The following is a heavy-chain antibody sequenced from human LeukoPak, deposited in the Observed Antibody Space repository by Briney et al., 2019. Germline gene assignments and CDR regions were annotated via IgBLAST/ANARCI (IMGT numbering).Heavy chain of an antibody. D-gene: IGHD5-24*01. J-gene: IGHJ3*02. Sequence: GGSLRLSCAASGFTFSSYWMHWVRQAPGKGLVWVSRINSDGSSTSYADSVKGRFTISRDNAKNTLYLQMNSLRAEDTAVYYCARGGRDGYITRDHDAFDIWGQGTMVTVSS. CDR2: INSDGSST. CDR3: ARGGRDGYITRDHDAFDI. CDR1: GFTFSSYW. V-gene: IGHV3-74*01.